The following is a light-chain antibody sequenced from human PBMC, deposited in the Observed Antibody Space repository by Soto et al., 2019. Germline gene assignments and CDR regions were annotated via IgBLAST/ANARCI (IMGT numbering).Light chain of an antibody. CDR3: CSYAGSSTFVV. CDR2: EGS. J-gene: IGLJ2*01. CDR1: SSDIGNYYL. V-gene: IGLV2-23*03. Sequence: QSALTQPASVSGSPGQSITISCTGSSSDIGNYYLVSWFQQNPGKAPKLMIFEGSKRPSGVSTRFSGSKSGDTASLTISGLQAEDEADYYCCSYAGSSTFVVFGGGTQLTVL.